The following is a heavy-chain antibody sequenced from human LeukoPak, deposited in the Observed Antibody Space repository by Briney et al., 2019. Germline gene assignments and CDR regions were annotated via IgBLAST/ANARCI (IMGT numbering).Heavy chain of an antibody. J-gene: IGHJ4*02. D-gene: IGHD3-9*01. CDR3: ARDLTGRSDY. Sequence: ASVKVSCKASVYTFTDYYKHWVRQAPGQGLEWMGWVNPNSGGTNYAQSFQGRVTMTRDTSISTAYMELSRLRSDDTAVYYCARDLTGRSDYWGQGTLVTVSS. CDR2: VNPNSGGT. V-gene: IGHV1-2*02. CDR1: VYTFTDYY.